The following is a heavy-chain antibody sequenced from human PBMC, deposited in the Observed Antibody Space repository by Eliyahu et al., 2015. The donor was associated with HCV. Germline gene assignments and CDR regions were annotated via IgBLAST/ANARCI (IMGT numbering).Heavy chain of an antibody. CDR3: AGRSCTGGVCPFDK. V-gene: IGHV3-21*02. CDR1: GFTFSTYS. J-gene: IGHJ4*02. D-gene: IGHD2-8*02. CDR2: ISSSGSYI. Sequence: EVQLVESGGGLVEPGGSLRLSCAASGFTFSTYSMNWVRQAPGKGLEWVSSISSSGSYILYADSVKGRFTISRDNAKNSLYLQMNSLRAEDTAVYSCAGRSCTGGVCPFDKWGQGTLVTVTS.